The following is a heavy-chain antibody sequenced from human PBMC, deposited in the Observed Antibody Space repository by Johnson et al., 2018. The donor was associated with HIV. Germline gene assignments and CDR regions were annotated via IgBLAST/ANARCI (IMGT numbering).Heavy chain of an antibody. CDR2: LSGSGGST. CDR1: GFTFSNAW. CDR3: ARDLAYNSRWTGAFDI. Sequence: EVQLVESGGGLVKPGGSLRLSCAASGFTFSNAWMSWVRQAPGTGLEWVSDLSGSGGSTSSADSVTGRFTISRDNSKNTLYLHMNQLIAEDTAVYSCARDLAYNSRWTGAFDIWGQGTMVTVSS. J-gene: IGHJ3*02. D-gene: IGHD6-13*01. V-gene: IGHV3-23*04.